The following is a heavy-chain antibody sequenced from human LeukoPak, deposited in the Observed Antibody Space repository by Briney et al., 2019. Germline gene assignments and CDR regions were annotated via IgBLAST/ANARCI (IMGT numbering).Heavy chain of an antibody. CDR1: GYTFTSYY. J-gene: IGHJ3*02. CDR2: INPSGGST. V-gene: IGHV1-46*01. D-gene: IGHD3-22*01. CDR3: ARDRPHDYYDSSGYMVGAFDI. Sequence: ASVKVSCKASGYTFTSYYMHWVRQAPGQGLEWMGIINPSGGSTSYAQKFQGRVTMTRDTSTSTVYMELSSLRSEDTAVYYCARDRPHDYYDSSGYMVGAFDIWGQGTMVTVSS.